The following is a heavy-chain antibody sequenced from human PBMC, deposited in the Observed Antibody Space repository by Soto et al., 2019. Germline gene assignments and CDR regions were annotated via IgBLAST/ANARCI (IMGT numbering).Heavy chain of an antibody. V-gene: IGHV3-48*01. CDR2: ISSSSSTI. J-gene: IGHJ4*02. D-gene: IGHD6-25*01. Sequence: PGGSLRLSCAASGFTFSSYSMNWVRQAPGKGLEWVSYISSSSSTIYYADSVKGRFTISRDNAKNSLYLQMNSLRAEDTAVYYCARQRPFDYWGQGTQVTVSS. CDR3: ARQRPFDY. CDR1: GFTFSSYS.